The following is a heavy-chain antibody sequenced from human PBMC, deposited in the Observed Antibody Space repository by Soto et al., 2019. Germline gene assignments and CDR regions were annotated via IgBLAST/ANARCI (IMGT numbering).Heavy chain of an antibody. CDR1: GFNFNIYA. D-gene: IGHD1-1*01. Sequence: EVQLLESGGGLVQPGGSLRLSCAASGFNFNIYAMTWVRQAPGKGLEWVSTISPGGDSTYFADSVKGLVTISRDNSKNTRSLQMNSLRAEDTATYYCAKALGNPYYYYYMDVWGTGTTVTVSS. J-gene: IGHJ6*03. V-gene: IGHV3-23*01. CDR3: AKALGNPYYYYYMDV. CDR2: ISPGGDST.